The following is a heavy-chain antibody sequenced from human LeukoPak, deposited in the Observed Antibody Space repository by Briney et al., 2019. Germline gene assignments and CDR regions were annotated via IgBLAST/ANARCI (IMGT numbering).Heavy chain of an antibody. J-gene: IGHJ4*02. CDR2: MNPNSGNT. Sequence: ASMKVCCKSSGYSFTSYDINWVRQATGQGLEWMGWMNPNSGNTGYAQKFHGRVTMTSNTSISTAYMELSSLRSEDTAVYYCARTWRGLVVPAVLVYWGQGTLVTVSS. CDR3: ARTWRGLVVPAVLVY. V-gene: IGHV1-8*01. D-gene: IGHD2-2*01. CDR1: GYSFTSYD.